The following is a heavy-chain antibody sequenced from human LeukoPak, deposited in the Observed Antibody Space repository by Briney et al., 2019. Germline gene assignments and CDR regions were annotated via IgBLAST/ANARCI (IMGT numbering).Heavy chain of an antibody. CDR2: INSDGSST. V-gene: IGHV3-74*01. J-gene: IGHJ6*02. CDR3: ARTRGVILYYYGMDV. CDR1: GFTFDDYA. Sequence: PGGSLRLSCAASGFTFDDYAMHWVRQAPGKGLVWVSRINSDGSSTSYADSVKGRFTISRDNAKNTLYLQMNSLRAEDTAVYYCARTRGVILYYYGMDVWGQGTTVTVSS. D-gene: IGHD3-10*01.